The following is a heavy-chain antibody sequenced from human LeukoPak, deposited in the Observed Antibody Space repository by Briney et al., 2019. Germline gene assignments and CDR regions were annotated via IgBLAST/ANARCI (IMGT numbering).Heavy chain of an antibody. CDR1: GFIFSSYE. CDR2: ISSSGSTI. J-gene: IGHJ4*02. Sequence: GGSLRLSCAASGFIFSSYEMNWVRQAPGKGLEWVSYISSSGSTIYCADSVKGRFTISRDNAKNSLYLQMNSLRAEDTAVYYCAKDWTLYYYDSSGYLVLFLDYWGQGTLVTVSS. CDR3: AKDWTLYYYDSSGYLVLFLDY. D-gene: IGHD3-22*01. V-gene: IGHV3-48*03.